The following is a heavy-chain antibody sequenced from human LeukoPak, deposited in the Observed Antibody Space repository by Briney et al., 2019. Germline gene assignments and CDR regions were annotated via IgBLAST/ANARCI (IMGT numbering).Heavy chain of an antibody. Sequence: PSETLSLTCAVSGASVSSSSFFWGWIRQPPGEGPEWLGSVYYNGATYYNPSLKSRVIISLDTSKNQFTLTVTSVTVADTALYFCASRIVQPVTAIETWFDSWGQGTLVTVSS. CDR2: VYYNGAT. CDR1: GASVSSSSFF. D-gene: IGHD4-11*01. V-gene: IGHV4-39*06. J-gene: IGHJ5*01. CDR3: ASRIVQPVTAIETWFDS.